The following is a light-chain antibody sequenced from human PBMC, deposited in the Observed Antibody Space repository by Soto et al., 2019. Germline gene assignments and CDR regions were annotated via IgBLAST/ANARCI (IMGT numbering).Light chain of an antibody. CDR2: SDN. CDR3: AAWDDSLNGLL. Sequence: QSVLTQPPSASGTPGQVFTISCSGSNSNIGDNSVNWYQQLPGTAPKLLIYSDNRRPSGVPDRFSGSKSGTSASLAISGLQSEDEAEYYCAAWDDSLNGLLFXGGTHMTVL. CDR1: NSNIGDNS. J-gene: IGLJ3*02. V-gene: IGLV1-44*01.